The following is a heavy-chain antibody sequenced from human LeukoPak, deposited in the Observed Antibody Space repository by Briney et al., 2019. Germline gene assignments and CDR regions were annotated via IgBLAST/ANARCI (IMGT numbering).Heavy chain of an antibody. D-gene: IGHD2-2*02. CDR2: IIPIFGTA. V-gene: IGHV1-69*13. J-gene: IGHJ4*02. Sequence: SVKVSCKASGGTFSSYAISWVRQAPGQGLEWMGGIIPIFGTANYAQKFQGRVTITADESTSTAYMELSRLRSDDTAVYYCARGGGYCSSTSCYTADYWGQGTLVTVSS. CDR1: GGTFSSYA. CDR3: ARGGGYCSSTSCYTADY.